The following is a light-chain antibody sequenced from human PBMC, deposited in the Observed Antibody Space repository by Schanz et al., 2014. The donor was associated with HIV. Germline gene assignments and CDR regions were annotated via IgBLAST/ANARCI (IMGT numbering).Light chain of an antibody. CDR3: QQYNKWPRVT. CDR1: QSVGTY. CDR2: TVS. J-gene: IGKJ4*01. V-gene: IGKV3-15*01. Sequence: EIVLTQSPATLSLSPGERATLSCRASQSVGTYLAWYQQKPGQAPRLLIYTVSNRATDIPARFSGGGSGTEFTLTINSLQSEDFAVYYCQQYNKWPRVTFGGGTKVEIK.